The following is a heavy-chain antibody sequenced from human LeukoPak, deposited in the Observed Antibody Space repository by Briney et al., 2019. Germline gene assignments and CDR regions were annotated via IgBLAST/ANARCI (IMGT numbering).Heavy chain of an antibody. J-gene: IGHJ4*02. CDR2: IYYSGST. V-gene: IGHV4-39*07. CDR3: ARQQHPVELPGYSSGWAVLGATYYFDY. D-gene: IGHD6-19*01. Sequence: SETLSLTCTVSGGSISSSSYYWGWIRQPPGKGLEWIGRIYYSGSTDYNPSLKSRVTISVDTSKNQFSLKLSSVTAADTAVYYCARQQHPVELPGYSSGWAVLGATYYFDYWGQGTLVTVSS. CDR1: GGSISSSSYY.